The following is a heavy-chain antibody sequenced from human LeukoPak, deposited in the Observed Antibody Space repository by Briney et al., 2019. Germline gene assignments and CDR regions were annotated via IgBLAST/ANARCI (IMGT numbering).Heavy chain of an antibody. D-gene: IGHD6-19*01. CDR3: ARVSVAGTVDY. V-gene: IGHV4-59*01. CDR1: GGSISSYY. Sequence: PSETLSLTCTVSGGSISSYYWSWIRQPPGKGLEWIGYIYYSGSTNYNPSLKSRVTISVDTSKNQFSLKLSSVTAADTAVYYCARVSVAGTVDYWGQGTQVTVSS. J-gene: IGHJ4*02. CDR2: IYYSGST.